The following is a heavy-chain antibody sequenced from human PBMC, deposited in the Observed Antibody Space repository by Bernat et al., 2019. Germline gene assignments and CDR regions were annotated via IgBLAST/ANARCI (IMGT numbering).Heavy chain of an antibody. Sequence: QVQLQESGPGLVKPSGTLSLTCAVSGGSISSSNWWSWVRQPPGKGLEWIGGFYHRGSTNYNQSLKSRVTISLDNSKNQFSLKLSCVTAADTAVYYCASDSRRDPRHYYYYYYMDVWGKGTTVTVSS. J-gene: IGHJ6*03. CDR1: GGSISSSNW. V-gene: IGHV4-4*02. CDR3: ASDSRRDPRHYYYYYYMDV. CDR2: FYHRGST.